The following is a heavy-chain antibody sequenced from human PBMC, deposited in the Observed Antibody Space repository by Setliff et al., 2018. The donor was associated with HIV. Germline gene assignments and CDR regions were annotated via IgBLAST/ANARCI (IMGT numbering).Heavy chain of an antibody. V-gene: IGHV1-18*01. CDR1: GYTFNNYG. Sequence: ASVKVSCKASGYTFNNYGISWVRQAPGQGLEWMGWINTHSGYTNYAQNVQGRVTVTMDTSTSTAYMELGSLKSGDTAVYYCARGKTWLRFLDYWGQGTLVTVSS. CDR3: ARGKTWLRFLDY. J-gene: IGHJ4*02. D-gene: IGHD5-12*01. CDR2: INTHSGYT.